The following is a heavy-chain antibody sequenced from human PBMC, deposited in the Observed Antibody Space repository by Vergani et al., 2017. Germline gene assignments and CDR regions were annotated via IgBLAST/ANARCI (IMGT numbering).Heavy chain of an antibody. J-gene: IGHJ6*02. Sequence: QLQLQESGPGLVKPSETLSLTCTVSGVSISSSSYYWGWIRQPPGKGLEWIGSIYYSGSTYYNPSLKSRVIISVDTSKNQFSLKLSSVTAADTAVYYCARHLAYCGGDCYPYYYGMDVWGQGTTVIVSS. CDR3: ARHLAYCGGDCYPYYYGMDV. CDR1: GVSISSSSYY. V-gene: IGHV4-39*01. D-gene: IGHD2-21*02. CDR2: IYYSGST.